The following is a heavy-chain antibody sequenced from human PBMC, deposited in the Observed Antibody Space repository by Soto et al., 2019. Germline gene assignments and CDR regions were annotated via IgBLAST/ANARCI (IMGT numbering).Heavy chain of an antibody. CDR3: ARDDGAYCGGDCYSPFDY. V-gene: IGHV1-69*08. D-gene: IGHD2-21*02. CDR1: GGTFSSYT. J-gene: IGHJ4*02. CDR2: IIPILGIA. Sequence: QVQLVQSGAEVKKPGSSVKVSCKASGGTFSSYTISWVRQAPGQGLEWMGRIIPILGIANYAQKFQGRVTITADKSTSTAYMELRSLRSEDAAVYYCARDDGAYCGGDCYSPFDYWGQGTLVTVSS.